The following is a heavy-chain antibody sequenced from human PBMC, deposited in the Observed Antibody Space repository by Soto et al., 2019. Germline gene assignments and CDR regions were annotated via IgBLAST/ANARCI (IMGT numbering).Heavy chain of an antibody. CDR2: ISGYNNNK. CDR3: GRLGALAPAEADY. CDR1: GYAFTSYG. V-gene: IGHV1-18*01. D-gene: IGHD2-2*01. J-gene: IGHJ4*02. Sequence: ASVKVSCKASGYAFTSYGSILVRQAPGEGLELMGWISGYNNNKNYAQKYQARVTMTNDTSTRTAYMELRRLRSEDTAGDYCGRLGALAPAEADYWGPGTLVTVFS.